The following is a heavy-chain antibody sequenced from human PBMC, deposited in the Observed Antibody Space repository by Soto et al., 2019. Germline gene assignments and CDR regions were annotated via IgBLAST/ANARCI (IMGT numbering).Heavy chain of an antibody. CDR1: GFTFSSYW. CDR2: IKQDGSEK. V-gene: IGHV3-7*01. Sequence: QPGGSLRLSCAASGFTFSSYWMSWVRQAPGKGLEWVANIKQDGSEKYYVDSVKGRFTISRDNAKNSLYLQMNSLRAEDTAVYYCAREDIVVVPAAIDYYYYGMDVWGQGTTVTVSS. CDR3: AREDIVVVPAAIDYYYYGMDV. D-gene: IGHD2-2*02. J-gene: IGHJ6*02.